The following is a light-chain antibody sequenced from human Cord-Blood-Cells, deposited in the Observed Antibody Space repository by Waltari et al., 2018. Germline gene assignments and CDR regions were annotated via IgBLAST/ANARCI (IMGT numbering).Light chain of an antibody. V-gene: IGLV2-23*01. CDR3: CSYAGSSTWV. J-gene: IGLJ3*02. CDR1: SSDVGSYNL. Sequence: QSALTQPPSVSGSPGQSITISCTGTSSDVGSYNLVSWYQQHPGKAPKLMIYEGSKRPSGVSIRFSGSKSGNTASLTICGLQAEDEADYYCCSYAGSSTWVFGGGTKLTVL. CDR2: EGS.